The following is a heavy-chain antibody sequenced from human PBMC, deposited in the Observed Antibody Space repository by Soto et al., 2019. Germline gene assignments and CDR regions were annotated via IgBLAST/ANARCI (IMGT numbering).Heavy chain of an antibody. CDR3: ATGLFSSSRFEWYFDY. D-gene: IGHD6-6*01. Sequence: ASVKVSCKVSGYTLTELSMHWVRQAPGKGLEWMGGFDPEDGETIYAQKFQGRVTMTEDTSTDTAYMELSSLGSEDTAVYYCATGLFSSSRFEWYFDYWGQGTLVTVS. CDR1: GYTLTELS. V-gene: IGHV1-24*01. J-gene: IGHJ4*02. CDR2: FDPEDGET.